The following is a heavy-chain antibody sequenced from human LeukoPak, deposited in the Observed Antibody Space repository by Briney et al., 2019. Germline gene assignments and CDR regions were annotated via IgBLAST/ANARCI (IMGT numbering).Heavy chain of an antibody. CDR2: INHSGST. CDR1: GGSFSGYY. CDR3: ATSAQTYYYDSSAYYYNWFDP. Sequence: SETLSLTCAVYGGSFSGYYWSWIRQPPGKGLEWIGEINHSGSTNYNPSLKGRVTISVDTSKNQFSLKLSSVTAADTAVYYCATSAQTYYYDSSAYYYNWFDPWGQGTLVTVSS. J-gene: IGHJ5*02. D-gene: IGHD3-22*01. V-gene: IGHV4-34*01.